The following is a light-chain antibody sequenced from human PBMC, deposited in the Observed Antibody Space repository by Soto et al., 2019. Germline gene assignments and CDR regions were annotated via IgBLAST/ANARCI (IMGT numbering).Light chain of an antibody. CDR3: QQYNKWPQT. V-gene: IGKV3-15*01. CDR1: QSISSN. CDR2: GAS. J-gene: IGKJ1*01. Sequence: EIGMTQSPAPLSLSPGERVTLSCRASQSISSNLAWYQQKPGQAPRLLIYGASTRATDIPATFTGSGSGTEFTLTISSLQSEDIAVYYCQQYNKWPQTFGQGTKVDIK.